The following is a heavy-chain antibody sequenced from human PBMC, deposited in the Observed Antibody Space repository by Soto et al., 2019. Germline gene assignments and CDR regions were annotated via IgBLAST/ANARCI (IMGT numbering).Heavy chain of an antibody. CDR3: ARAGIVVVVAATPGDWFDP. D-gene: IGHD2-15*01. Sequence: QVQLVQSGAEVKKPGSSVKVSCKASGGTFSSYAISWVRQAPGQGLEWMGGIIPIFGTANYAQKFQGRVTITADEXXSXAXXELSSRRSEDTGVYYCARAGIVVVVAATPGDWFDPWDQGTLVTVSS. CDR1: GGTFSSYA. V-gene: IGHV1-69*12. J-gene: IGHJ5*02. CDR2: IIPIFGTA.